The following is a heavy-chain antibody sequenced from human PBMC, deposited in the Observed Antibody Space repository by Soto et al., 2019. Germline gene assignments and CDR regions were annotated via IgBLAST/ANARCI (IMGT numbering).Heavy chain of an antibody. J-gene: IGHJ5*02. CDR1: GYTFTGYY. D-gene: IGHD2-8*01. Sequence: ASVKVSCKASGYTFTGYYMHWVRQAPGQGLEWMGWINPNSGGTNYAQKFQGRVTMTRDTSISTAYKELSRLRSDDTAVYYCARDLGYCTNGVCYRDWFDPWGQRPLVTVSS. V-gene: IGHV1-2*02. CDR2: INPNSGGT. CDR3: ARDLGYCTNGVCYRDWFDP.